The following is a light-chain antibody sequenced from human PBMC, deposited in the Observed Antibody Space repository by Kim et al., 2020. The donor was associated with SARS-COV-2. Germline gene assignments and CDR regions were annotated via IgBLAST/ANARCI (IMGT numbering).Light chain of an antibody. CDR3: QAWDSSTADVV. Sequence: QTASITCSGDKLGDKYACWYQQKPGQSPVLVIYQDSKRPSGIPERFSGSNSGNTATLTISGTQAMDEADYYCQAWDSSTADVVFGGGTKLTVL. CDR1: KLGDKY. CDR2: QDS. V-gene: IGLV3-1*01. J-gene: IGLJ2*01.